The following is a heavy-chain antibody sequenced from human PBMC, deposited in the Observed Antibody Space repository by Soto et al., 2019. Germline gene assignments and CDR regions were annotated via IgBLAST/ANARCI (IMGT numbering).Heavy chain of an antibody. J-gene: IGHJ4*02. V-gene: IGHV4-59*01. Sequence: SETLSLTCTVSGGSISSYYWSWIRQPPGKGLEWIGYIYYSGSTNYNPSLKSRATISVDTSKNQFSLKLSSVTAADTAVYYCARGRIQLWAYFDYWGQGTLVTVSS. D-gene: IGHD5-18*01. CDR2: IYYSGST. CDR1: GGSISSYY. CDR3: ARGRIQLWAYFDY.